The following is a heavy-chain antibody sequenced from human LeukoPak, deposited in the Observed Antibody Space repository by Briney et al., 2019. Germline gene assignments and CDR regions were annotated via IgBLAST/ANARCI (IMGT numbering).Heavy chain of an antibody. D-gene: IGHD2-2*03. CDR2: ISWNSGSI. CDR1: GFTFDDYA. Sequence: GRSLRLSCAASGFTFDDYAMHWVRQAPGKGLGWVSGISWNSGSIGYADSVKGRFTISRDNAKNSLYLQMNSLRAEDTALYYCAKDLDETHYYGMDVWGQGTTVTVSS. CDR3: AKDLDETHYYGMDV. V-gene: IGHV3-9*01. J-gene: IGHJ6*02.